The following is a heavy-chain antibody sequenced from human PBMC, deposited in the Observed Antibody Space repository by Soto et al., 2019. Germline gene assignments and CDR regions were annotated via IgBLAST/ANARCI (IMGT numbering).Heavy chain of an antibody. Sequence: ASVKVSCKASGGTFSSYAISWVRQAPGQGLEWMGGSIPIFGTANYAQKFQGRVTITADESTSTAYMELSSLRSEDTAVYYCARTGGDQLLWGRSRYYYYYGMDVWGKGTKVTVSS. CDR2: SIPIFGTA. J-gene: IGHJ6*04. CDR1: GGTFSSYA. CDR3: ARTGGDQLLWGRSRYYYYYGMDV. D-gene: IGHD2-2*01. V-gene: IGHV1-69*13.